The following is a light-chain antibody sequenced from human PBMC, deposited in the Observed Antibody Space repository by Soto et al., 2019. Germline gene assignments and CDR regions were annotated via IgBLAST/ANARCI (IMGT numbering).Light chain of an antibody. CDR2: GNN. CDR3: QSYDNSLTEWV. V-gene: IGLV2-14*02. Sequence: QSALTQPASVSGSPGQSITMSCTGTSSDVGSYNLVSWNQQYPDKAPKLIIYGNNNRPSGVPDRFSGSKSAISASLVITGLQADDEADYYCQSYDNSLTEWVFGGGTKLTVL. J-gene: IGLJ3*02. CDR1: SSDVGSYNL.